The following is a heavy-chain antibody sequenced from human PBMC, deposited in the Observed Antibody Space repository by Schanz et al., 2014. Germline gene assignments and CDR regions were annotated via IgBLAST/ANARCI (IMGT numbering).Heavy chain of an antibody. CDR3: ARDKGGYYPFDY. D-gene: IGHD3-3*01. CDR2: ISGRGDST. J-gene: IGHJ4*02. V-gene: IGHV3-23*04. CDR1: GFSFSTYA. Sequence: EVQLVESGGGLAQPGGSLRLSCAASGFSFSTYAMNWVRQAPGKGLEWVSLISGRGDSTHYADSVKGRFTISRDNAKNSLYLQMNSLRAEDTAVYYCARDKGGYYPFDYWGQGTLVTVSS.